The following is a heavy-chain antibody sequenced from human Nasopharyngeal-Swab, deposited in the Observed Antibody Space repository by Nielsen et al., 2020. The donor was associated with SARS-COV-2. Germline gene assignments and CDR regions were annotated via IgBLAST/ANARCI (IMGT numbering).Heavy chain of an antibody. D-gene: IGHD6-19*01. CDR2: IYYSGST. Sequence: SETLSLTCTVSGGSISSYYWSWIRQPPGKGLEWIGYIYYSGSTNYNPSLKSRVTISVDTSKNQFSLKLSSVTAADTAVCYCARDVGYSSGWYGNYYYYMDVWGKGTTVTVSS. J-gene: IGHJ6*03. CDR3: ARDVGYSSGWYGNYYYYMDV. V-gene: IGHV4-59*01. CDR1: GGSISSYY.